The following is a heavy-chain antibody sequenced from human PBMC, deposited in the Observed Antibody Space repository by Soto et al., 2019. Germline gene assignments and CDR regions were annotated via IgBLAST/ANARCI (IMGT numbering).Heavy chain of an antibody. Sequence: PSETLSLTCTVSGDSINNGDCYWSWLRQLPGKGLEWIGYIYYSGSKYYNPSLKSRVSMSVDTSKNHFSLNLTSVTAADTAVYYCAREKEDDSGDYNAFDIWGQGTVVTVSS. V-gene: IGHV4-30-4*01. CDR1: GDSINNGDCY. CDR2: IYYSGSK. D-gene: IGHD4-17*01. J-gene: IGHJ3*02. CDR3: AREKEDDSGDYNAFDI.